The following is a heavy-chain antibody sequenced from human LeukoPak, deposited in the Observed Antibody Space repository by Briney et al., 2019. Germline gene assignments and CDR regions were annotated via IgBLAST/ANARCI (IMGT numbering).Heavy chain of an antibody. J-gene: IGHJ4*02. D-gene: IGHD3-16*02. V-gene: IGHV3-11*01. CDR1: GFTFSDYY. CDR2: ISSGSSFI. Sequence: PGGSLRLSCAASGFTFSDYYMSWIRQAPGKGLEWVSYISSGSSFIYYADSVKGRFTLSRDNAKNSLYLQMNSLRAEDTAVYYCARGGRDNVWGSYRYPIDYWGQGTLVTVSS. CDR3: ARGGRDNVWGSYRYPIDY.